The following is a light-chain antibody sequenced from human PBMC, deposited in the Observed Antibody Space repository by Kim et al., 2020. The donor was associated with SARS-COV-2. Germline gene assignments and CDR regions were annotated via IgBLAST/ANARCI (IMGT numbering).Light chain of an antibody. CDR3: QSYENSLSDYV. Sequence: TLPCTGNSSNIGAGSDVPRYQHPPGTPPKLFVYGNNNRPSGVPDRFSGSKSGTSASLTITGLQADDEADYYCQSYENSLSDYVFGTGTKVTVL. CDR1: SSNIGAGSD. CDR2: GNN. J-gene: IGLJ1*01. V-gene: IGLV1-40*01.